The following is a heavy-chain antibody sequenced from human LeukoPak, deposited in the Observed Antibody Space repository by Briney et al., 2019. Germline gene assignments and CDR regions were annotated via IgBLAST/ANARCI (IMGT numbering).Heavy chain of an antibody. J-gene: IGHJ4*02. V-gene: IGHV4-39*07. D-gene: IGHD1-26*01. Sequence: SSETLSLTCTVSGGSISSSSYYWGWIRQPPGKGLEWIGSIYYSGSTYYNPSLKSRVTISVDTSKNQFSLKLSSVTAADTAVYYCARGEWELLFDYWGQGTLVTVSS. CDR3: ARGEWELLFDY. CDR2: IYYSGST. CDR1: GGSISSSSYY.